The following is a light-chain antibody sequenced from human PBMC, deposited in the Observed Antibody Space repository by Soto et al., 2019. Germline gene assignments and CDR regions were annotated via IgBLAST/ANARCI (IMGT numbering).Light chain of an antibody. CDR2: DAS. CDR3: QQYGSSPLP. Sequence: EIVLTQSPDTLSLSPGERATLSCRASQSVRSNYLAWYQQKPGQAPRFLIYDASSRATGIPDRFSGSGSGTDFTLTISRLEPEDFAVYYCQQYGSSPLPVGGGTKVEIK. J-gene: IGKJ4*01. V-gene: IGKV3-20*01. CDR1: QSVRSNY.